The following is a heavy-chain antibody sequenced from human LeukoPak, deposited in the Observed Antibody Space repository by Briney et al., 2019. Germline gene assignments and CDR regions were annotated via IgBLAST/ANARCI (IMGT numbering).Heavy chain of an antibody. CDR2: IYYSGST. Sequence: SETLSLTCSVSGGSISSYYWSWIRQPPGKGLEWIGYIYYSGSTNYNPSLKSRVTISVDTSKNQFSLKLSSVTAADTAVYYCARNRGGYTTPFDYWGQGTLVTVSS. J-gene: IGHJ4*02. V-gene: IGHV4-59*01. D-gene: IGHD5-12*01. CDR3: ARNRGGYTTPFDY. CDR1: GGSISSYY.